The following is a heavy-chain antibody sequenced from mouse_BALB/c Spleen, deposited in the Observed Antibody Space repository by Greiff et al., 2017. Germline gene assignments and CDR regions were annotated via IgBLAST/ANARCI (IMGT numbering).Heavy chain of an antibody. D-gene: IGHD2-3*01. CDR2: IDPANGNT. J-gene: IGHJ2*01. CDR3: ARGFYDGYLHFDD. CDR1: GFYIKDTY. V-gene: IGHV14-3*02. Sequence: EVQLQQSGAELVKPGASVKLSCTASGFYIKDTYMHWVKQRPEQGLEWIGRIDPANGNTKYDPKFQGKATITADPSSNTAYLQFSSLTSEDTDVSYCARGFYDGYLHFDDWGQGTTLTVSS.